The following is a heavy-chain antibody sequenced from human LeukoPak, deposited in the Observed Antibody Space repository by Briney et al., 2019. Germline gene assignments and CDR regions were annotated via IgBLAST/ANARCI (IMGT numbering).Heavy chain of an antibody. J-gene: IGHJ3*02. D-gene: IGHD3-10*01. CDR2: IYYSGST. CDR3: ATGITMVRGGAFDI. CDR1: GGSISSGDYY. Sequence: SQTLSLTCTVSGGSISSGDYYWSWIRQPPGKGLEWIGYIYYSGSTYYNPPLKSRVTISVDTSKNQFSLKLSSVTAADTAVYYCATGITMVRGGAFDIWGQGTMVTVSS. V-gene: IGHV4-30-4*08.